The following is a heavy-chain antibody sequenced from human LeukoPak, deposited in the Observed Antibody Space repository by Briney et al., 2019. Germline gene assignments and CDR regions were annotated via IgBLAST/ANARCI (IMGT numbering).Heavy chain of an antibody. CDR2: NNHSGST. V-gene: IGHV4-34*01. CDR1: GGSFSGYY. CDR3: ARGLTYYYGSGSYYY. D-gene: IGHD3-10*01. Sequence: PSETLSLTCAVYGGSFSGYYWSWIRQPPGKGLEWIGENNHSGSTNYNPSLKSRVTISVDTSKNQFSLKLSSVTAADTAVYYCARGLTYYYGSGSYYYWGQGTLVTVSS. J-gene: IGHJ4*02.